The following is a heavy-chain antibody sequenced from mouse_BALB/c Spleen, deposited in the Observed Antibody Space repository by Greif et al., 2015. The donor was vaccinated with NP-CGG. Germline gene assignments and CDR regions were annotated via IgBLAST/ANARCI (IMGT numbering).Heavy chain of an antibody. CDR2: ISSGGSYT. CDR3: ARHGFWDELDY. Sequence: EVKLVESGGDLVKPGGSLKLSCAASGFTFSSYGMSWVRQTPDKRLEWVATISSGGSYTYYPDSVKGRFTISRDNAKNTLYLQMSSLKSEDTAMYYCARHGFWDELDYWGQGTTLTVSS. J-gene: IGHJ2*01. D-gene: IGHD4-1*01. V-gene: IGHV5-6*01. CDR1: GFTFSSYG.